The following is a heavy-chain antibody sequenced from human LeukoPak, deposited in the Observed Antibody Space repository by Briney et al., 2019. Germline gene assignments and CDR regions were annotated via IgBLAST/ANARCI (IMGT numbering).Heavy chain of an antibody. V-gene: IGHV3-30-3*01. CDR2: ISYDGSNK. CDR3: ARDRAYYYDSSGYYGCLDY. J-gene: IGHJ4*02. CDR1: GFTFSSYA. Sequence: GGSLRLSCAASGFTFSSYAMHWVRQAPGMGLEWVAVISYDGSNKYYADSVKGRFTISRDNSKNTLYLQMNSLRAEDTAVYYCARDRAYYYDSSGYYGCLDYWGQGTLVTVSS. D-gene: IGHD3-22*01.